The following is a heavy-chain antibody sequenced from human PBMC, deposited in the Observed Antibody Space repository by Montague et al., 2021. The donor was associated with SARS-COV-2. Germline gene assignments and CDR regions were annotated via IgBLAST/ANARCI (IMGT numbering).Heavy chain of an antibody. CDR3: ARILVAAAGSPFDP. D-gene: IGHD6-13*01. CDR2: IDWDDDK. J-gene: IGHJ5*02. Sequence: PALVKPTQTLTLTCTFSGFSLCTSGMCVSWIRQPPGKALEWLARIDWDDDKYYSTSLKTRLTISKDTSKNQVVLTMTNMDPVDTATYYCARILVAAAGSPFDPWGQGTLVTVSS. V-gene: IGHV2-70*11. CDR1: GFSLCTSGMC.